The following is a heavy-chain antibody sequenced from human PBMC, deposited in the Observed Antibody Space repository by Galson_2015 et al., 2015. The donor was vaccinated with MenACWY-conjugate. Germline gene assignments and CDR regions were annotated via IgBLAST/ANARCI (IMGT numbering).Heavy chain of an antibody. CDR1: ATTFRTFS. Sequence: SVKVSCKASATTFRTFSISWVRQAPGQGPEWMGRIIPIVDVTNYAQKFQGRVTVTADKSTSTAYMELSTLKSEDTVVYYCASAHYDISTGYSGPVDYWGQGTLVTVSS. CDR3: ASAHYDISTGYSGPVDY. J-gene: IGHJ4*02. CDR2: IIPIVDVT. V-gene: IGHV1-69*02. D-gene: IGHD3-9*01.